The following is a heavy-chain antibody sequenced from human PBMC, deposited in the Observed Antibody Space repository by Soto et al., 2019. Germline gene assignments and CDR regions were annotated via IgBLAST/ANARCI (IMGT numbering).Heavy chain of an antibody. Sequence: QVQLEESGGGVVQPGRSLRLSCAASGFIFSSSAMHWVRQAPGKGLEWVAVISYDGSNKYYAGSVKGRFTISRDNSKNALELQVKSLRAEDTAVDYCAKERPGPTHHYFFYYMDVWGKGTAVTVSS. J-gene: IGHJ6*03. CDR1: GFIFSSSA. CDR3: AKERPGPTHHYFFYYMDV. CDR2: ISYDGSNK. V-gene: IGHV3-30*18.